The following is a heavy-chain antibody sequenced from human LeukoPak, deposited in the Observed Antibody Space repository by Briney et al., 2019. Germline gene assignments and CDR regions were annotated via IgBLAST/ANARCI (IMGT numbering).Heavy chain of an antibody. CDR2: ISSDGSIK. CDR1: KFTFSHYG. D-gene: IGHD2-2*01. Sequence: GGSLRLSCTASKFTFSHYGMQWVRQAPGKGLEWVAVISSDGSIKVYADSVKGRFTISRDNSRNTLYVQMNSLRAEDTAVYYCAKDCSSASCQRLFDSWGQGTLVTVSS. CDR3: AKDCSSASCQRLFDS. V-gene: IGHV3-30*18. J-gene: IGHJ4*02.